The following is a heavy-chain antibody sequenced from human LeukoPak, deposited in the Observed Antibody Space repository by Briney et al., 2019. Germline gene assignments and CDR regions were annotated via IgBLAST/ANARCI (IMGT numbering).Heavy chain of an antibody. CDR3: ARLAFCTNAVCFSNYYYSMDV. V-gene: IGHV5-51*01. J-gene: IGHJ6*03. CDR2: IYPDDSDT. D-gene: IGHD2-8*01. CDR1: GYSFTSYW. Sequence: GESLKISCKGSGYSFTSYWNGWVRQMPGKGLEWMGVIYPDDSDTKYSPSFQGQVTISADKSISTAYLQWSSLKASDTAMYYCARLAFCTNAVCFSNYYYSMDVWGRGTTVTVSS.